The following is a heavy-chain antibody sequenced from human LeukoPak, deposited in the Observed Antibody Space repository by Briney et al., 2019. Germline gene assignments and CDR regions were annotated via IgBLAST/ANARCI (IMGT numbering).Heavy chain of an antibody. D-gene: IGHD5-18*01. V-gene: IGHV3-53*01. CDR1: GFTVSSNY. Sequence: GGSLRLSCVASGFTVSSNYMSWVRQAPGKELEWVSVIYSGGSTYYADSVKGRFTISRDNSKNTLYLQMNSLRAEDTAVYYCARSGYSYGYADYWGQGTLVTVSS. CDR2: IYSGGST. J-gene: IGHJ4*02. CDR3: ARSGYSYGYADY.